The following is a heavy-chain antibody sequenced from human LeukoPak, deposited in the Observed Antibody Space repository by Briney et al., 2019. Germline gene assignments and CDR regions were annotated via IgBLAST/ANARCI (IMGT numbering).Heavy chain of an antibody. CDR1: GFSYSSYA. Sequence: GGSLRLSCAASGFSYSSYAMRWVRQSPGKGLEWVSAISGSGGGTYYADSVKGRFTISRDNSKNTLYLQMNSLRAEDTAVYYCAKDPLGNILTGYYVFYYFDYWGQGTLVTVSS. CDR3: AKDPLGNILTGYYVFYYFDY. V-gene: IGHV3-23*01. D-gene: IGHD3-9*01. CDR2: ISGSGGGT. J-gene: IGHJ4*02.